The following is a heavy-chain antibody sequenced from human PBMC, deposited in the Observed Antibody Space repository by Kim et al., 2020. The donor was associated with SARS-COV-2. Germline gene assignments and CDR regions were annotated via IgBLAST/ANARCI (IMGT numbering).Heavy chain of an antibody. Sequence: SVRGRFTLSRDNAKNSLFLQMNSLKTEDTAVYYCARGFRGTSNAYYFDYWGQGTLVTVSS. V-gene: IGHV3-11*05. J-gene: IGHJ4*02. D-gene: IGHD3-10*01. CDR3: ARGFRGTSNAYYFDY.